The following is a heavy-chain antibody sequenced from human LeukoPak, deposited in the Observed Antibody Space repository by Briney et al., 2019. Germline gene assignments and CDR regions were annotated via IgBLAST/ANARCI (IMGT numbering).Heavy chain of an antibody. V-gene: IGHV3-23*01. CDR1: GFTFGTHA. Sequence: GGSLRLSCAASGFTFGTHAMTWVRQAPGKGLEWVSGMSGSGDTTYYADSVKGRFTISRDNSKNTLFLQMNSLRAEDTAVYYCAKLAGISGWYAYYFDYWGQGTLVTVS. D-gene: IGHD6-19*01. J-gene: IGHJ4*02. CDR2: MSGSGDTT. CDR3: AKLAGISGWYAYYFDY.